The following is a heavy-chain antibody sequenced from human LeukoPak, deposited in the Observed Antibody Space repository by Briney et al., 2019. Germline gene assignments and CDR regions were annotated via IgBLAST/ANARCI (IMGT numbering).Heavy chain of an antibody. CDR3: TRPYDHSDY. CDR1: GFTFSDYY. Sequence: GGSLRLSCAASGFTFSDYYMSWIRQAPGKGLEWVSYISSSSSYTNYADSVKGRFTISRDYAKNSLYLQMNSLRAEDTAVYYCTRPYDHSDYWGQGTLVTVSS. D-gene: IGHD1-14*01. CDR2: ISSSSSYT. J-gene: IGHJ4*02. V-gene: IGHV3-11*03.